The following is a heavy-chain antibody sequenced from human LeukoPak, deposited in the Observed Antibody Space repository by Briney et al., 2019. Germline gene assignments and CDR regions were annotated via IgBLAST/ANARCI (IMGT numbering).Heavy chain of an antibody. CDR2: ISDRGDTI. V-gene: IGHV3-11*01. Sequence: GGSLRLSCTASGFTFSDYYMSWIRRAPGKGLEWVSYISDRGDTIYYADSVKGRFTISRDNANNSVSLQMDSLRDEDTAVYYCARLKAGNWGPGSLVTVSS. J-gene: IGHJ4*01. CDR1: GFTFSDYY. CDR3: ARLKAGN.